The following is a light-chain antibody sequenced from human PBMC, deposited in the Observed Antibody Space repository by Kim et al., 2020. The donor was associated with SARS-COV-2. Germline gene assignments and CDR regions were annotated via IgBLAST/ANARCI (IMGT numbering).Light chain of an antibody. V-gene: IGLV3-21*04. J-gene: IGLJ3*02. CDR1: NIGSKA. CDR2: RGR. CDR3: QVWDSSSDHWV. Sequence: APGKTARISCGGNNIGSKAVHWYQQKPGQAPVLVIYRGRDRPSGIPERFSGSNSGNTATLTISRVEAGDEADYYCQVWDSSSDHWVFGGGTKVTVL.